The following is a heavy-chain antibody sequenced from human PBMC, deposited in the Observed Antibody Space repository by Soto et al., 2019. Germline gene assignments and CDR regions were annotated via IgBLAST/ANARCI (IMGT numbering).Heavy chain of an antibody. D-gene: IGHD3-22*01. V-gene: IGHV1-69*01. J-gene: IGHJ3*02. CDR2: IIPIFGTA. CDR3: ARDFKTYYYDSSGYNDAFDI. Sequence: QVQLVQSGAEVKKPGCSVKVSCKASGGTFSSYAISWVRQAPGQGLEWMGGIIPIFGTANYAQKFQGRVTITADESTSTAYMELSSMSSEETAVYYCARDFKTYYYDSSGYNDAFDIWGQGTMVTVSS. CDR1: GGTFSSYA.